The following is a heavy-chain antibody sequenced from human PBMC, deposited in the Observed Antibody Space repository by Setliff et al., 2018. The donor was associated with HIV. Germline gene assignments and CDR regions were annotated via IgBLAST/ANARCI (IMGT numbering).Heavy chain of an antibody. Sequence: PGESLKISCKAVDYTFTTYWIGWVRQMPGEGLEWMGIIYPDDSNIRYNPSFQSQVTISADKSITTAYLEIHNLKASDTATYYCARRDGRSMNAFQIWGPGTMGTVS. CDR2: IYPDDSNI. CDR3: ARRDGRSMNAFQI. D-gene: IGHD6-13*01. V-gene: IGHV5-51*01. J-gene: IGHJ3*01. CDR1: DYTFTTYW.